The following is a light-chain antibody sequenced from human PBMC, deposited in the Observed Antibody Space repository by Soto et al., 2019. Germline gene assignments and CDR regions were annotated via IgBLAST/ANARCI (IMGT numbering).Light chain of an antibody. CDR3: AAWDDSLNGFYV. CDR2: NNN. CDR1: RSNIGSNT. Sequence: QSVLPQPPSASGTPGQRVTISCSGSRSNIGSNTVNWYQHLPGTAPKLLIYNNNQRPSGVPDRISGYKSGTSASLAIRGLQSEDEADYYCAAWDDSLNGFYVFGTGTKVTVL. J-gene: IGLJ1*01. V-gene: IGLV1-44*01.